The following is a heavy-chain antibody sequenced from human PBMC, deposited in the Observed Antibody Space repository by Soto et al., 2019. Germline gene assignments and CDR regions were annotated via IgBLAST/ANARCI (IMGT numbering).Heavy chain of an antibody. Sequence: QVQLQESGPGLVKPSQTLSLTCTVSGGSISSGGYYWSWIRQHPGKGLEWIGYIYYSGSTYYNPSLKSRVTISVDTSKNQFSLKLSSVTAADTAVYYCARVLYDSSGYYYGNAFDIWGQGTMVTVSS. D-gene: IGHD3-22*01. CDR3: ARVLYDSSGYYYGNAFDI. CDR1: GGSISSGGYY. J-gene: IGHJ3*02. V-gene: IGHV4-31*03. CDR2: IYYSGST.